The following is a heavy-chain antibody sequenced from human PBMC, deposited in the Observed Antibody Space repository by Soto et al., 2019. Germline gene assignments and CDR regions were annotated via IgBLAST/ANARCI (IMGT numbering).Heavy chain of an antibody. V-gene: IGHV3-30*18. Sequence: QVQLVESGGGVVQPGRSLRLSCAASGFTFSNYGMHWVRQAPGKGLEWVAVISYDGSNKYYADSVKGRFTISRDNSKNTLYLQMNSLRAEDTAVYYCAKDRGYGDLRLGSGMDVWGQGTTVTVSS. CDR3: AKDRGYGDLRLGSGMDV. J-gene: IGHJ6*02. CDR2: ISYDGSNK. D-gene: IGHD4-17*01. CDR1: GFTFSNYG.